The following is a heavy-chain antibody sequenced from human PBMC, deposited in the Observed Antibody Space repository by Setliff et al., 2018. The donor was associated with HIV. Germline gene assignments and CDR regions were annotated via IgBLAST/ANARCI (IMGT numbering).Heavy chain of an antibody. V-gene: IGHV4-59*01. J-gene: IGHJ5*02. CDR1: GGSISSYY. Sequence: PSETLSLTCTVSGGSISSYYWSWIRQPPGKGLEWIGYIYYSGSTNYNPSLKSRVTISVDTSKNQFSLKLSSVTAADTAVYYCARHCSGGSCPNWFDPWGQGTLVTVSS. CDR2: IYYSGST. CDR3: ARHCSGGSCPNWFDP. D-gene: IGHD2-15*01.